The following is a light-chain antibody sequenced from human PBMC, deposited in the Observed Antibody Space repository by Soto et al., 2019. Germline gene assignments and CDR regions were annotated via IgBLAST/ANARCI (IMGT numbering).Light chain of an antibody. J-gene: IGKJ1*01. Sequence: EIVLTQSPGTLSLSPGERATLSCRASQSVSSSHLAWYQQKPGQAPSLLIYDTSSRATGIPDRFSGSGSGTDFTLTISRLEPEDFAVYYCQQYGSSGTFGQGTKVDI. CDR3: QQYGSSGT. CDR1: QSVSSSH. V-gene: IGKV3-20*01. CDR2: DTS.